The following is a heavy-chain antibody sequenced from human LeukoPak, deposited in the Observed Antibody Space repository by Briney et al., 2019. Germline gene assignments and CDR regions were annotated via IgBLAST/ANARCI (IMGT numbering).Heavy chain of an antibody. Sequence: KPSETLSLTCAVYGGSFSGYFWSWIRRPPRKGLEWIGEINHGGSTNYNPSLKSRVIISVDTSKNQFSLNLSSVTAADTAVYHCARGPVGGAFDIWGQGTVVTVSS. CDR2: INHGGST. V-gene: IGHV4-34*01. CDR1: GGSFSGYF. J-gene: IGHJ3*02. D-gene: IGHD1-26*01. CDR3: ARGPVGGAFDI.